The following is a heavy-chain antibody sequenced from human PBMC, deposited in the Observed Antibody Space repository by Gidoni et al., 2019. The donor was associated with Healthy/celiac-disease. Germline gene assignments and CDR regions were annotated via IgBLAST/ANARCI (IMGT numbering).Heavy chain of an antibody. CDR2: IYYSGST. CDR3: ARSDYYDSSGTFDY. V-gene: IGHV4-59*08. J-gene: IGHJ4*02. D-gene: IGHD3-22*01. CDR1: GGSLSSYY. Sequence: QVQLPTSCPGLVKPSETLSLTCTVPGGSLSSYYWSWIRQPPGKGLEWIGYIYYSGSTNYNPSRKSRVTISVDTSKNQFSLKLSSVTAADTAVYYCARSDYYDSSGTFDYWGQGTLVTVSS.